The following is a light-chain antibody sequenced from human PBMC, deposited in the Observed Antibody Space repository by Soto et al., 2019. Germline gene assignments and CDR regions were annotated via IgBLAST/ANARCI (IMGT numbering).Light chain of an antibody. V-gene: IGLV2-14*01. CDR2: DAS. CDR3: GSYTSSNPLGV. Sequence: QSVLTQPASVSGSPGQSITMSCTGTSSDVGGYKYVSWYQQHPGKAPKLIIYDASIRPSGVSTRFSGSKSGTTASLTISGLQAEDEADYYCGSYTSSNPLGVFGGGTKLTVL. CDR1: SSDVGGYKY. J-gene: IGLJ2*01.